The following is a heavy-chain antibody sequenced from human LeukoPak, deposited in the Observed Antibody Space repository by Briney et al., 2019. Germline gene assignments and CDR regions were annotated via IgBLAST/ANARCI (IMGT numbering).Heavy chain of an antibody. D-gene: IGHD2-21*02. CDR1: GFTFSSYW. J-gene: IGHJ4*02. V-gene: IGHV3-7*03. CDR3: TLAYCGGDCYPRGY. CDR2: IKQGGSEK. Sequence: PGGSLRLSCAASGFTFSSYWMSWVRQAPGKGLEWVANIKQGGSEKYYVGSVKGRFTISRDNAKNSLYLQMNSLKTEDTAVYYCTLAYCGGDCYPRGYWGQGTLVTVSS.